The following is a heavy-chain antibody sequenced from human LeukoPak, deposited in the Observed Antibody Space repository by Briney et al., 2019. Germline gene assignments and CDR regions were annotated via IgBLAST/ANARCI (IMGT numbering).Heavy chain of an antibody. CDR2: INSDGSRT. Sequence: TGGSLRLSCEASGFTFNSYWMHWVRQVPGKGLVWVSRINSDGSRTSYGDSVKGRFTISRDNAKSTLYLQMNSLRADDTAVYFCARGAESDYWGQGTLVTVSS. CDR1: GFTFNSYW. V-gene: IGHV3-74*01. CDR3: ARGAESDY. J-gene: IGHJ4*02.